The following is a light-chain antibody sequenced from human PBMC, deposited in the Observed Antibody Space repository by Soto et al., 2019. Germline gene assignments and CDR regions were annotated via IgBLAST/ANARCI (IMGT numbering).Light chain of an antibody. CDR2: AAS. J-gene: IGKJ1*01. Sequence: QMTQSPSSVSAPIGDRVTITCRASQDIGRRLAWFQQKPGKAPKYLIQAASSLQGGVPSTFSGSGSGTDFTLTINTLHPEDFATYYCLQVYSFPRTFGQGTKVDI. CDR1: QDIGRR. CDR3: LQVYSFPRT. V-gene: IGKV1-12*01.